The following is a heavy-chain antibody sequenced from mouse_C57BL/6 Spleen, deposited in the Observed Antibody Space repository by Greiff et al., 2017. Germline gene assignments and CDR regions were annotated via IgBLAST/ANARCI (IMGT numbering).Heavy chain of an antibody. Sequence: EVKLVESGPELVKPGASVKIPCKASGYTFTDYNMDWVKQSHGKSLEWIGDINPNNGGTIYNQKFKGKATLTVDKSSSTAYMELRSLTSEDTAVYYCARGWDDWYFDVWGTGTTVTVSS. CDR2: INPNNGGT. CDR1: GYTFTDYN. J-gene: IGHJ1*03. D-gene: IGHD4-1*01. CDR3: ARGWDDWYFDV. V-gene: IGHV1-18*01.